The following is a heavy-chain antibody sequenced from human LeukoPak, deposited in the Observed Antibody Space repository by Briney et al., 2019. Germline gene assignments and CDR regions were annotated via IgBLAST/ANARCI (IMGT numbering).Heavy chain of an antibody. V-gene: IGHV1-69*05. J-gene: IGHJ4*02. CDR3: AGSAGYSSGWAQRFDY. Sequence: SVKVSCKASGGTFSSYAISWVRQAPGQGLEWMGGIIPIFGTANYAQKFQGRVTITTDESTSTAYMELSSLRSEDTAVYYCAGSAGYSSGWAQRFDYWGQGALVTVSS. CDR1: GGTFSSYA. CDR2: IIPIFGTA. D-gene: IGHD6-19*01.